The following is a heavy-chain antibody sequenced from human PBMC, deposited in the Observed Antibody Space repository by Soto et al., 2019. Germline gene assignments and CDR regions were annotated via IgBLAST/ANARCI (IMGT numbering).Heavy chain of an antibody. J-gene: IGHJ4*02. CDR3: ARGVTAGDSAVHY. CDR1: GGTFSTYT. V-gene: IGHV1-69*02. CDR2: IIPVLDKA. Sequence: QVQLVQSGAEVKKPGSSVKVSCKTSGGTFSTYTLSWVRQAPGQGLEWMGRIIPVLDKADYAQRFQGRLTITADRSTSTANMDLSSLSSEDTAIYYCARGVTAGDSAVHYWGQGTLVSVSS. D-gene: IGHD2-21*01.